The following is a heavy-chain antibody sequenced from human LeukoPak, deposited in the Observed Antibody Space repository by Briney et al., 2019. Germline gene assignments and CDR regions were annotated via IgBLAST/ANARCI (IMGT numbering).Heavy chain of an antibody. CDR1: GFDFGTSA. J-gene: IGHJ4*02. D-gene: IGHD3-10*01. V-gene: IGHV3-23*01. Sequence: GGSLRLSCAASGFDFGTSAMSWVRQAPGKGLEWSLRLSGSAGTADYADSVKGRFTISRDNSKNTVYLYMNNLRAEDTALYYCAKEWSWFGDGGYFDSWGQGTLVTVSS. CDR2: LSGSAGTA. CDR3: AKEWSWFGDGGYFDS.